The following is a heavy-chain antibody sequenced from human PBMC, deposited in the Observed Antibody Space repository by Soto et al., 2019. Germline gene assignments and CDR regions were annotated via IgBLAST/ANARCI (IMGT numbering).Heavy chain of an antibody. D-gene: IGHD4-17*01. CDR3: ARATTVTSSFFFYGLDV. V-gene: IGHV4-30-4*01. Sequence: LSLTCTVSGGSISDDDYYWNWIRQSPGKGLEWIGHIYYNGNTYYNPSLKSRLTMSLDTSQNQFSLHLTSVIAADSALYFCARATTVTSSFFFYGLDVWGQGTTVTVSS. CDR2: IYYNGNT. J-gene: IGHJ6*02. CDR1: GGSISDDDYY.